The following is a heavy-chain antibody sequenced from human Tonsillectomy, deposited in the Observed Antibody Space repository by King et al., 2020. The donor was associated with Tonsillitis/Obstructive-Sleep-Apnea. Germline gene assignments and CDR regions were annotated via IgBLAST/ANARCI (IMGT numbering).Heavy chain of an antibody. CDR1: GFIVSSNY. CDR3: ARERSQMVFGDAFDI. Sequence: VQLVESGGGLVQPGGSLRLSCAASGFIVSSNYMNWVRQAPGKGLEWVSVIYSGGSTYYADSVKGRFTISRDNSKNTLYLQMNSLRAEDTAVYYCARERSQMVFGDAFDIWGQGTMVTVSS. CDR2: IYSGGST. D-gene: IGHD3-10*01. J-gene: IGHJ3*02. V-gene: IGHV3-66*01.